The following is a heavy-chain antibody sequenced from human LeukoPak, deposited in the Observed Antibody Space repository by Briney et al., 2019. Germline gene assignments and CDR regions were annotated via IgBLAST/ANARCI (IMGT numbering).Heavy chain of an antibody. D-gene: IGHD1-7*01. V-gene: IGHV4-61*02. CDR2: IYTSGST. Sequence: SETLSLTCTVSGGSISSGSYYWSWIRQPAGKGLEWIGRIYTSGSTNYNPSLKSRVTISVDTSKNQFSLKLSSVTAADTAVYYCARDSGLWNYWLDYWGQGTLVTVSS. J-gene: IGHJ4*02. CDR3: ARDSGLWNYWLDY. CDR1: GGSISSGSYY.